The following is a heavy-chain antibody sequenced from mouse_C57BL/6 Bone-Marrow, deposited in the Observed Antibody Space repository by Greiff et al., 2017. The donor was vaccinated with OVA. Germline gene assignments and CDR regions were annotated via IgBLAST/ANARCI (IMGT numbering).Heavy chain of an antibody. CDR2: IYPGDGDT. J-gene: IGHJ3*01. V-gene: IGHV1-82*01. CDR3: AKEDSSGYEFSY. CDR1: GYAFSSSW. D-gene: IGHD3-2*02. Sequence: VQLKQSGPELVKPGASVKISCKASGYAFSSSWMNWVKQRPGKGLEWIGRIYPGDGDTNYNGKFKGKATLTADKSSSTAYMQLSSLTSEDSAVYFCAKEDSSGYEFSYWGQGTLVTVSA.